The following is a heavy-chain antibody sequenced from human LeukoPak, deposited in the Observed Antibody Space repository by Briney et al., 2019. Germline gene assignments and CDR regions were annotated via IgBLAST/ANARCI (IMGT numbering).Heavy chain of an antibody. D-gene: IGHD4-17*01. J-gene: IGHJ3*02. Sequence: GGSLRPSCAASGFTFSSYAMPWVRQAPGKGLEWVAVISYDGSNKYYADSVKGRFTISRDNSKNTLYLQMNSLRAEDTAVYYCASSYYGDYVGVAFDIWGQGTMVTVSS. CDR1: GFTFSSYA. CDR2: ISYDGSNK. V-gene: IGHV3-30*04. CDR3: ASSYYGDYVGVAFDI.